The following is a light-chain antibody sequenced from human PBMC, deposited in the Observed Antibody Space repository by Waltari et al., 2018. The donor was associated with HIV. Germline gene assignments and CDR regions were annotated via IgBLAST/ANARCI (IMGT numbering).Light chain of an antibody. CDR2: EVS. V-gene: IGLV2-14*01. CDR1: NSDVGDYNY. CDR3: SSYTSTSIPV. J-gene: IGLJ2*01. Sequence: QSALTQPASVSGSPGQSITISCTGTNSDVGDYNYVSWYQQHPGKAPKLMIFEVSDRPSGVSNRFSASKSGNPASLTISGLQAEDEADYYCSSYTSTSIPVFGGGTKLTVL.